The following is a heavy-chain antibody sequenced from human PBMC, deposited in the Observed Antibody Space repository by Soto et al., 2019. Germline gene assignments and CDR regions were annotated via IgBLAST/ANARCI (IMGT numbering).Heavy chain of an antibody. D-gene: IGHD6-13*01. Sequence: PSETLSLTCAVKGGSFTGYYGAWIRQSPGKGLEWIGEISHSGRTNYNPSLKSRVTISVDTSKNQFSLKVSSVTAADTGMYYCARNGGSTWYYFDSWGQGTVVTVSS. CDR2: ISHSGRT. V-gene: IGHV4-34*01. CDR1: GGSFTGYY. J-gene: IGHJ4*02. CDR3: ARNGGSTWYYFDS.